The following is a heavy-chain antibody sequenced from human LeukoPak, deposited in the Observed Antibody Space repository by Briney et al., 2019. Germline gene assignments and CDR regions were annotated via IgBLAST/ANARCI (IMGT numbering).Heavy chain of an antibody. CDR1: GFTFDDYA. CDR2: ISWNSGSI. V-gene: IGHV3-9*01. J-gene: IGHJ3*02. D-gene: IGHD4-23*01. CDR3: AKDNSPRIKPGGAFDI. Sequence: GGSLRLSCAASGFTFDDYAMHWVRQAPGKGLEWVSGISWNSGSIGYADSVKGRFTISRDNAKNSLYLQMNSLRAEDTALYYCAKDNSPRIKPGGAFDIWGQGTMVTVSS.